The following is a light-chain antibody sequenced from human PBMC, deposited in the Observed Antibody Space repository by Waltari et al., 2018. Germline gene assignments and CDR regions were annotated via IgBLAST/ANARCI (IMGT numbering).Light chain of an antibody. CDR3: QHYGTSPPLYT. V-gene: IGKV3-20*01. CDR1: QSVSDSY. Sequence: EIVLTQSPGTLSLSPGERAALSCRASQSVSDSYLAWYQQKPGQAPRLLIYDTSARATGIPDRFSGSGSVTDFTLNISRLEPEDFALYYCQHYGTSPPLYTFGQGTKLEIK. CDR2: DTS. J-gene: IGKJ2*01.